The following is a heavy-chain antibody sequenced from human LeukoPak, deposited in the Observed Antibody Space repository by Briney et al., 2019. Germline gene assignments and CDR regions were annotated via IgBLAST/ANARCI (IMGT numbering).Heavy chain of an antibody. D-gene: IGHD2-2*01. CDR2: IYYSGGT. CDR3: ARGADCSSSSCNGGNWFDP. J-gene: IGHJ5*02. CDR1: GDSINSRSYY. Sequence: SETLSLTCTVSGDSINSRSYYWSWIRQPPGKGLEWIGYIYYSGGTNYNPSLKSRVTISVDRSKNQFSLKLSSVTAADTAVYYCARGADCSSSSCNGGNWFDPWGQGTLVTVSS. V-gene: IGHV4-61*05.